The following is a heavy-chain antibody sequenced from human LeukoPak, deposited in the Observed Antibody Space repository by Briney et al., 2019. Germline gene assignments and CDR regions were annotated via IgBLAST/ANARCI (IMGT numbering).Heavy chain of an antibody. CDR3: ARLYCSGGSCYGKHYFDY. J-gene: IGHJ4*02. CDR2: IWYDGSNK. Sequence: PGGSLRLSCAASGFTFSSYGMHWVRQAPGKGLEWVAVIWYDGSNKYYADSVKGRFTISRDNSKNTLYLQMNSLRAEDTAVYYCARLYCSGGSCYGKHYFDYWGQGALVTVSS. D-gene: IGHD2-15*01. CDR1: GFTFSSYG. V-gene: IGHV3-33*01.